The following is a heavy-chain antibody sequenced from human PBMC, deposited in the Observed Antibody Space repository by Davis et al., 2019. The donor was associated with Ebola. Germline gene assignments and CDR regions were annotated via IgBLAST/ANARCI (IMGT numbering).Heavy chain of an antibody. CDR1: GNSITAYH. V-gene: IGHV4-59*08. CDR3: ATYEFSYAMDV. Sequence: SETLSLTCTASGNSITAYHWTWIRQAPGKGLEWIRYGHHTGSSSYNPALKGRATILVDMSKNQFSLKLTSVTAADTAIYFCATYEFSYAMDVWGQGTTVTVSS. J-gene: IGHJ6*02. CDR2: GHHTGSS. D-gene: IGHD3-3*01.